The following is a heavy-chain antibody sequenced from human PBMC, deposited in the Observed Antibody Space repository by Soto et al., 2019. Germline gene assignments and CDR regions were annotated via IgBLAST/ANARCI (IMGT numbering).Heavy chain of an antibody. Sequence: ASVKVSCKASGYTFTGYYVHWVRQAPGQGLEWMGWINAYNGNTNYAQKLQGRVTMTTDTSTSTAYMELRSLRSDDTAVYYCARVSVDSGWYYYWGQGTLVTVSS. CDR1: GYTFTGYY. CDR2: INAYNGNT. V-gene: IGHV1-18*04. D-gene: IGHD6-19*01. CDR3: ARVSVDSGWYYY. J-gene: IGHJ4*02.